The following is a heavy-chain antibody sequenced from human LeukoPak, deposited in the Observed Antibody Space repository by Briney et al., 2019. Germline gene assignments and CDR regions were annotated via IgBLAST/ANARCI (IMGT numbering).Heavy chain of an antibody. Sequence: SETLSLTCAVYGGSFSGYYWSWILQPPGKGLEWIGEINHSGSTNYNPSLKSRVTISVDTSKNQFSLKLSSVTAADTAVYYCARGRIVATHFDYWGQGTLVTVSS. J-gene: IGHJ4*02. V-gene: IGHV4-34*01. CDR2: INHSGST. CDR3: ARGRIVATHFDY. CDR1: GGSFSGYY. D-gene: IGHD5-12*01.